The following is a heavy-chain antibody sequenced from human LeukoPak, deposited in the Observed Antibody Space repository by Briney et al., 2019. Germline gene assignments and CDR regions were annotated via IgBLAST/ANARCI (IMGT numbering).Heavy chain of an antibody. Sequence: KSSQTLSLTCTVSGGSISSGSYYWSWIRQPAGKGLEWIGRFYTSGSTNYNPSLKSRVTISVDTSKNQFSLKLSSVTAADTAVYYCARETYYYDSSGYYNWGQGTLVTVSS. CDR2: FYTSGST. D-gene: IGHD3-22*01. CDR1: GGSISSGSYY. J-gene: IGHJ4*02. V-gene: IGHV4-61*02. CDR3: ARETYYYDSSGYYN.